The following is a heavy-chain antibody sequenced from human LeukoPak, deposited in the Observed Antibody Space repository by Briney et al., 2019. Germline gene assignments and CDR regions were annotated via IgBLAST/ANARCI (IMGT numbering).Heavy chain of an antibody. Sequence: ASVKVSCKASGYTFTSYGISWVRQAPGQGLELMGWISAYNGNTNYAQKLQGRVTMTTDTSTSTAYMERRRLGSDDTAVYYCARAPFNTYYYDSSGYYYPNYFDYWGQGTLVTVSS. D-gene: IGHD3-22*01. CDR1: GYTFTSYG. J-gene: IGHJ4*02. CDR2: ISAYNGNT. V-gene: IGHV1-18*01. CDR3: ARAPFNTYYYDSSGYYYPNYFDY.